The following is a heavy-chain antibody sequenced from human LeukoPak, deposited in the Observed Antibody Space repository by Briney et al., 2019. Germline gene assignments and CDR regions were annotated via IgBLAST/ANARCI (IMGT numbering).Heavy chain of an antibody. CDR3: ARSPNPYDSSGYYDY. D-gene: IGHD3-22*01. CDR1: GGSISSSSYY. J-gene: IGHJ4*02. CDR2: IYYSGST. V-gene: IGHV4-39*07. Sequence: SETLSLTCTVSGGSISSSSYYWGWIRQPPGKGLEWIGSIYYSGSTYYNPSLKSRVTISVDTSKNQFSLKLSSVTAADTAVYYCARSPNPYDSSGYYDYWGQGTLVTVSS.